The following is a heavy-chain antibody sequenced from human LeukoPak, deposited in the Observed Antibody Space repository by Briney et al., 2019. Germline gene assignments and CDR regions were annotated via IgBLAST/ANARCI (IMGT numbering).Heavy chain of an antibody. CDR1: GFTFSSYS. V-gene: IGHV3-21*01. CDR2: ISSSSSYI. CDR3: VRDGMGVIKAFDI. Sequence: KPGGSLRLSCAASGFTFSSYSMNWVRQAPGKGLEWVSSISSSSSYIYYADSVKGRFTISRDNAKNSLYLQMNSLRAEDTAVYYCVRDGMGVIKAFDIWGQGTMVTVSS. J-gene: IGHJ3*02. D-gene: IGHD3-10*01.